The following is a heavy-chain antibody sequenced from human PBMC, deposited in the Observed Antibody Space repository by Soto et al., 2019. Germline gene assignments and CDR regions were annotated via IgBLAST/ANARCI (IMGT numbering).Heavy chain of an antibody. CDR3: ARDPGIAAAGPGGFDP. CDR2: INHSGST. D-gene: IGHD6-13*01. CDR1: VGSFSGYY. Sequence: SETLSLTCAVYVGSFSGYYWSWIRQPPGKGLEWIGQINHSGSTNSDPSLKSRVTISVGTSKNQFSLKLSSVTAADTAVYYCARDPGIAAAGPGGFDPWGQGTLVTVSS. J-gene: IGHJ5*02. V-gene: IGHV4-34*01.